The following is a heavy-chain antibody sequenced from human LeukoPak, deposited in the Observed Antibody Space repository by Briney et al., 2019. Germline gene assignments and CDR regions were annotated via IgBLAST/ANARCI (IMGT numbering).Heavy chain of an antibody. V-gene: IGHV1-69*04. CDR2: IIPILGIA. CDR3: ARADYSNRYYYYYGMDV. Sequence: SVKVSCKASGGTFSSYAISWVRQAPGQGLEWMGRIIPILGIANYAQKFQGGVTITADKSTSTAYMELSSLRSEDTAVYYCARADYSNRYYYYYGMDVWGQGTTVTVSS. J-gene: IGHJ6*02. CDR1: GGTFSSYA. D-gene: IGHD4-11*01.